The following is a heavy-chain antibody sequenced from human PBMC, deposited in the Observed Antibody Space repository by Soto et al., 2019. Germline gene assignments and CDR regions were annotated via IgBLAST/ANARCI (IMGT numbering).Heavy chain of an antibody. CDR3: ARGRGDYVDY. V-gene: IGHV4-34*01. J-gene: IGHJ4*02. CDR2: INHSGST. CDR1: GGSFSGYY. Sequence: QVQLQQWGAGLLKPSETLSLTCAVYGGSFSGYYWSWIRQPPGKGLEWIGEINHSGSTNYNPSLKSRVTISVDTSKNQFSLKLSSVTAADTAVYYCARGRGDYVDYWDQGTLVTVSS.